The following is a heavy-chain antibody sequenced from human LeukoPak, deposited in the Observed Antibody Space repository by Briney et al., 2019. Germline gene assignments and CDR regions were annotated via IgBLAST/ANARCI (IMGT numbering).Heavy chain of an antibody. CDR3: AKDIRGSTGGYFDY. CDR1: GFTFDDYA. CDR2: ISWNSGSI. D-gene: IGHD1-26*01. Sequence: GGSLRLSCAASGFTFDDYAMHWVRQAPGKGLEWVSGISWNSGSIGYADSVKGRFIISRDNAKNSLYLQMNSLRAEDTALYYCAKDIRGSTGGYFDYWGQGTLVTVSS. V-gene: IGHV3-9*01. J-gene: IGHJ4*02.